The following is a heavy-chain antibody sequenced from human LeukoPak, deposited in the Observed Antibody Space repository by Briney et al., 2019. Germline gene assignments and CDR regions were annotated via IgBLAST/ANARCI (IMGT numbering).Heavy chain of an antibody. CDR2: IYSGGST. V-gene: IGHV3-53*01. CDR1: GFTVSSNY. Sequence: GGSLRLSCAASGFTVSSNYMSWVRQAPGKGLEWVSVIYSGGSTYYADSVKGRFTISRDNSKNTLYLQMNSLRAEDTAVYYCASGGGDCYPAFDYWGQGTLVTVSS. D-gene: IGHD2-21*02. CDR3: ASGGGDCYPAFDY. J-gene: IGHJ4*02.